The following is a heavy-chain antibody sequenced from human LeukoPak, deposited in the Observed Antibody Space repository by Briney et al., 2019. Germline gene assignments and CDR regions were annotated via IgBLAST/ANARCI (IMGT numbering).Heavy chain of an antibody. D-gene: IGHD5-12*01. Sequence: GGSLEPSVAAFGLTFSSNAWSGFRKAPGKGLKGASAISVSGGSTYYADSVKGRFTISRDNSKNTLYLQMNSLRAEDTAVYYCAKDPPRSSVATILYAFDIWGQGAMVTVSS. J-gene: IGHJ3*02. CDR2: ISVSGGST. CDR1: GLTFSSNA. V-gene: IGHV3-23*01. CDR3: AKDPPRSSVATILYAFDI.